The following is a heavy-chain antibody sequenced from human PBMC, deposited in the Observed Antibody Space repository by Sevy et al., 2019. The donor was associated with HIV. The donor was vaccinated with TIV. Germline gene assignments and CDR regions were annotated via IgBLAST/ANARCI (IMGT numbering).Heavy chain of an antibody. CDR1: GFSFSQYS. CDR2: ISGTSGTI. V-gene: IGHV3-48*02. Sequence: GGSVRLSCAASGFSFSQYSMNWVRQAPGKGLEWLSYISGTSGTIYYAASVKGRFTISRDNAKNSVYLQMNSLRDEDTAVYYCARLVLYYDANYCDYWGQGALVTVSS. J-gene: IGHJ4*02. CDR3: ARLVLYYDANYCDY. D-gene: IGHD3-22*01.